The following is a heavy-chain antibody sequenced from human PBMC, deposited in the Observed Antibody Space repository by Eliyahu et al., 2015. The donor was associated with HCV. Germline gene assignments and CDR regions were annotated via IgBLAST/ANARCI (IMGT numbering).Heavy chain of an antibody. Sequence: EVQLVESGGGLVQPGGSLRLSCAASGFTFSSYSMNWVRQAPGKGLGWVSYISSSSSTIYYADSVKGRFTISRDNAKNSLYLQMNSLRAEDTAVYYCARDQLLWFGEPKWDWGQGTLVTVSS. CDR3: ARDQLLWFGEPKWD. CDR1: GFTFSSYS. CDR2: ISSSSSTI. J-gene: IGHJ4*02. V-gene: IGHV3-48*01. D-gene: IGHD3-10*01.